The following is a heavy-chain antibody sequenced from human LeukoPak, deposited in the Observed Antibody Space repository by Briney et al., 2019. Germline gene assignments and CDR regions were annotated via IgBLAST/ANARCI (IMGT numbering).Heavy chain of an antibody. D-gene: IGHD3-22*01. J-gene: IGHJ4*02. CDR3: AKDGSYYYDSSGYIDY. CDR2: ISGSGGST. CDR1: GFTFSSYG. V-gene: IGHV3-23*01. Sequence: GGSLRLSCAASGFTFSSYGMSWVRQAPGKGLEWVSAISGSGGSTYYADSVKGRFTISRDNSKNTLYLQMNSLRAEDTAVYYCAKDGSYYYDSSGYIDYWGQGTLVTVSS.